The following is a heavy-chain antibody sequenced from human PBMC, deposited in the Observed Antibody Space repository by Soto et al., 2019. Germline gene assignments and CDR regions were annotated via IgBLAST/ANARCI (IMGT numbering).Heavy chain of an antibody. Sequence: EVQLVQTGGGLIQPGGSLRLSCAASGFSVSDNYMSWVRQAPGKGLEWVSVFYSGGSTYYTDSVKGRFTISRDKSKNTLYLQMNSLRVEDTAVYYCATGVRDSLATASLWGQGTLVTVAS. V-gene: IGHV3-53*02. CDR1: GFSVSDNY. CDR3: ATGVRDSLATASL. CDR2: FYSGGST. D-gene: IGHD5-12*01. J-gene: IGHJ1*01.